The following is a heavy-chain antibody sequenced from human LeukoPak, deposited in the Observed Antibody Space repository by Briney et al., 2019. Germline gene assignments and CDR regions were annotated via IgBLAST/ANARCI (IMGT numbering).Heavy chain of an antibody. V-gene: IGHV1/OR15-3*02. CDR3: AGDLSPIGIVVVPAFSFDY. CDR1: GYTFTGYY. D-gene: IGHD2-2*01. CDR2: INAGNGNT. J-gene: IGHJ4*02. Sequence: GASVKVSCKASGYTFTGYYMHWVRQAPGQRLEWMGWINAGNGNTKYSQKFQGRVTMTRDTSTSTVYMELSSLRSEDTAVYYCAGDLSPIGIVVVPAFSFDYWGQGTLVTVSS.